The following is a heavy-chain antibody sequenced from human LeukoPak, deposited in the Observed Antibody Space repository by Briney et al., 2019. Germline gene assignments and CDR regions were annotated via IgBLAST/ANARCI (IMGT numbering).Heavy chain of an antibody. Sequence: SVKVSCKASGGTFSSYAISWVRQAPGQGLEWMGRIIPIFGTANYAQKFQGRVTITTDESTSTAYMELSSLRPEDTAVYYCATRIAVAGTAYYFDYWGQGTLVTVSS. CDR2: IIPIFGTA. D-gene: IGHD6-19*01. J-gene: IGHJ4*02. CDR3: ATRIAVAGTAYYFDY. CDR1: GGTFSSYA. V-gene: IGHV1-69*05.